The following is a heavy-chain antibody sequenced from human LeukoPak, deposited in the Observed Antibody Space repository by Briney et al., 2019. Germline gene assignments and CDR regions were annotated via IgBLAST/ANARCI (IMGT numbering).Heavy chain of an antibody. V-gene: IGHV3-66*02. J-gene: IGHJ4*02. D-gene: IGHD4-23*01. Sequence: PGGSLRLSCAASGFTVSSYYMSWVRQAPGRGLEWVSVIHSGGGTYHADSVKGRFTISRDSSRNTLHLQMNSLRAEDTAVYYCARLYGGNSVGDYWGQGTLVTVSS. CDR2: IHSGGGT. CDR3: ARLYGGNSVGDY. CDR1: GFTVSSYY.